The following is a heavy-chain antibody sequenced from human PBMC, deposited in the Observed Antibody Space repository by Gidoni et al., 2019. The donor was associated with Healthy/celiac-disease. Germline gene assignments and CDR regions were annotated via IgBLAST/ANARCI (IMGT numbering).Heavy chain of an antibody. V-gene: IGHV3-23*01. J-gene: IGHJ4*02. CDR3: AKDDERRDGYNPMGD. D-gene: IGHD5-12*01. CDR2: ISGSGGST. CDR1: GFTFSSYA. Sequence: EVQLLESGGGLVQPGGSLRLSCAASGFTFSSYAMSWVRQAPGKGLECVSAISGSGGSTYYADTVKGRFTITRDNAKNTLYLQMNSRRAEDTAVDDCAKDDERRDGYNPMGDWGQGTLVTVSS.